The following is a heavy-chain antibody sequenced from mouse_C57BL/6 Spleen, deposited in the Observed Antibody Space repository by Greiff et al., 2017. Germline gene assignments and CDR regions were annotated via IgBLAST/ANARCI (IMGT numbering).Heavy chain of an antibody. CDR3: ARYAYARRAHFAY. Sequence: EVQLQQSGPELVKPGASVKISCKASGYSFTDYNMNWVKQSNGKSLEWIGVIYPNYGTTSYNQKFQGKATLTVVQSSSTAYMQLNSLTSVDSAVYYCARYAYARRAHFAYWGTATLVTVS. CDR1: GYSFTDYN. J-gene: IGHJ3*01. CDR2: IYPNYGTT. D-gene: IGHD2-2*01. V-gene: IGHV1-39*01.